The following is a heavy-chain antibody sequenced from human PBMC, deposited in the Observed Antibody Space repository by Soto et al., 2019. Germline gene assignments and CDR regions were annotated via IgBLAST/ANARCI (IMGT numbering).Heavy chain of an antibody. J-gene: IGHJ2*01. CDR2: INHSGST. D-gene: IGHD5-12*01. Sequence: QVHLQQWGAGLLKPSETLSLTCAVYGGSFSGYYWSWIRQPPGKGLEWIGEINHSGSTNYNPSLTTRVSISVGTSNNRFSLKRSSVTAADTAVYYCARGRGHGYNAHWYFDLWGRGSLVTVSS. CDR1: GGSFSGYY. CDR3: ARGRGHGYNAHWYFDL. V-gene: IGHV4-34*01.